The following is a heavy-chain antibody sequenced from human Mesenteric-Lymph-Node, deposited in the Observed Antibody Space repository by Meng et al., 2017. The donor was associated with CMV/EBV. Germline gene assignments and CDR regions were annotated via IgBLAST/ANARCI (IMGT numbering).Heavy chain of an antibody. CDR1: GFSFSSYG. J-gene: IGHJ6*02. D-gene: IGHD6-6*01. V-gene: IGHV3-30*02. CDR2: IRYDGSNK. CDR3: ARSSSSSYSYYYYGMDV. Sequence: GGSLRLSCAASGFSFSSYGLNWVRQAPGRGLEWVAFIRYDGSNKYYADSVKGRLTISRDNSKNTLYLQMNSLRAEDTAVYYCARSSSSSYSYYYYGMDVWGQGTTVTVSS.